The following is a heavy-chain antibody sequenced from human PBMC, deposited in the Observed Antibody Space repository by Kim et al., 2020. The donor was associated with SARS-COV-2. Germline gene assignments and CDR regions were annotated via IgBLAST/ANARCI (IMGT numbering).Heavy chain of an antibody. J-gene: IGHJ4*02. CDR1: GFTFDDYT. CDR3: AKDVVSGGSGIYSYYFDY. CDR2: ISWDGGST. D-gene: IGHD3-10*01. V-gene: IGHV3-43*01. Sequence: GGSLRLSCAASGFTFDDYTMHWVRQAPGKGLEWVSLISWDGGSTYYADSVKGRFTISRDNSKNSLYLQMNSLRTEDTALYYCAKDVVSGGSGIYSYYFDYWGQGTLVTVSS.